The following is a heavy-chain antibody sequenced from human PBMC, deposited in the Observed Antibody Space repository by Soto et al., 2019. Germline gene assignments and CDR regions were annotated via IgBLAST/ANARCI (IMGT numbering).Heavy chain of an antibody. J-gene: IGHJ6*02. V-gene: IGHV3-9*01. Sequence: GGSLRLSCAASGFTFDDYAMHWVRQAPGKGLEWVSGISWNSANMNYADSVKARFTISRDNAKSSLSLQMNSLREEDTALYYCVKDISGRGSYYYYGMDVWGQGTTVTVSS. D-gene: IGHD3-16*01. CDR1: GFTFDDYA. CDR2: ISWNSANM. CDR3: VKDISGRGSYYYYGMDV.